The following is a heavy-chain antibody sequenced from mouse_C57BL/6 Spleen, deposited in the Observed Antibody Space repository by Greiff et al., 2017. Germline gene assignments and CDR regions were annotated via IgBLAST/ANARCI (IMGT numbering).Heavy chain of an antibody. CDR2: FYPGSGSI. D-gene: IGHD5-2*01. CDR1: GYTFTEYT. J-gene: IGHJ4*01. V-gene: IGHV1-62-2*01. Sequence: QVQLQQSGAELVKPGASVKLSCKASGYTFTEYTIHWVKQRSGQGLEWIGWFYPGSGSIKYNEKFKDKATLTADKSSSTVYMELSRWTSEDSAVYLCARHEDRNMRRGYAMDYWGQGTSVTVSS. CDR3: ARHEDRNMRRGYAMDY.